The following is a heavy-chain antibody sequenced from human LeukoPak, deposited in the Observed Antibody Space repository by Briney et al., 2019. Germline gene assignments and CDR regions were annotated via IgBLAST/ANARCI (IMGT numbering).Heavy chain of an antibody. V-gene: IGHV4-30-2*01. CDR2: IYHSGST. D-gene: IGHD2-2*02. Sequence: SETLSLTCTVSGGSISSGGYYWSWIRQPPGKGLEWIGYIYHSGSTNYNPSLKSRVTISVDTSKNQFSLKLSPVTAADTAVYYCARHGSGQLLYRSCFGYWGQGTLVTVSS. CDR1: GGSISSGGYY. J-gene: IGHJ4*02. CDR3: ARHGSGQLLYRSCFGY.